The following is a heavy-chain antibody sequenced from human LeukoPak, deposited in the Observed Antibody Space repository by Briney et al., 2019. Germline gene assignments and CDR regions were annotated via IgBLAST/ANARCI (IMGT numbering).Heavy chain of an antibody. Sequence: SQTLSLTCTVSGGSISSGDSYWSWIRQPPGQGLEWIGYIHYSGSTYYNPSLNSRLTIAVDTSKSQFSLKLSSVTAADTAVYYCARESTIFGVVYDYWGQGALVTVSS. D-gene: IGHD3-3*01. CDR3: ARESTIFGVVYDY. CDR1: GGSISSGDSY. V-gene: IGHV4-30-4*08. CDR2: IHYSGST. J-gene: IGHJ4*02.